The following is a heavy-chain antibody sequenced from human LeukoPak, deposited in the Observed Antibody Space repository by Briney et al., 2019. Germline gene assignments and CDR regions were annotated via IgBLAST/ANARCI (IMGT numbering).Heavy chain of an antibody. CDR2: TDTSGRYV. CDR3: ARGRSITLLRGVAMSDGFDI. J-gene: IGHJ3*02. Sequence: GGSLRLSCAASGFTFTNAWMGWVRQAPGKGLEWDSFTDTSGRYVYYGDSVKGRFTISRDNAKNLLFLQMSGLRAEDTALYYCARGRSITLLRGVAMSDGFDIWGQGAMVAVSS. V-gene: IGHV3-21*06. CDR1: GFTFTNAW. D-gene: IGHD3-10*01.